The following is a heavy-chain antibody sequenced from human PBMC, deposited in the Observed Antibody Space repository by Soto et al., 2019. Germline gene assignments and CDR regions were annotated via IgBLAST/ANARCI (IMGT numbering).Heavy chain of an antibody. CDR3: ARPGYCGGGSCYWYGMDV. CDR2: IYSGGST. J-gene: IGHJ6*02. D-gene: IGHD2-15*01. Sequence: HPGGSLRLSCAASGFTVSSNYMSWVRQAPGKGLEWVSVIYSGGSTYYADSVEGRFTISRHNSKNTLYLQMNSLRAEDTAVYYCARPGYCGGGSCYWYGMDVWGQGTTVTVSS. V-gene: IGHV3-53*04. CDR1: GFTVSSNY.